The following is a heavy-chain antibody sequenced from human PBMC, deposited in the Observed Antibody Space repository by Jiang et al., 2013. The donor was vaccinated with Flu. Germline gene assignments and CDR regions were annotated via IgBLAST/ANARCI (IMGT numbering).Heavy chain of an antibody. V-gene: IGHV4-39*01. CDR2: IYYSGST. Sequence: GSGLVKPSETLSPTCTVSGGSISSSSYYWGWIRQPPGKGLEWIGSIYYSGSTYYNPSLKSRVTISVDTSKNQFSLKLSSVTAADTAVYYCARAEWLDTSLFDYWGQGTLVTVSS. J-gene: IGHJ4*02. CDR3: ARAEWLDTSLFDY. D-gene: IGHD6-19*01. CDR1: GGSISSSSYY.